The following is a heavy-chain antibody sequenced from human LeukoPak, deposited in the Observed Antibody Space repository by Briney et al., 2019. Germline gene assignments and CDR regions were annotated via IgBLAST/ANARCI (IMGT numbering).Heavy chain of an antibody. D-gene: IGHD3-22*01. CDR3: ASPPPYYYDSSGPIDY. Sequence: KPSETLSLTCTVSGGPISSSSYYWGWIRQPPGKGLEWIGSIYYSGSTYYNPSLKSRVTISVDTSKNQFSLKLSSVTAADTAVYYCASPPPYYYDSSGPIDYWGQGTLVTVSS. V-gene: IGHV4-39*01. CDR1: GGPISSSSYY. J-gene: IGHJ4*02. CDR2: IYYSGST.